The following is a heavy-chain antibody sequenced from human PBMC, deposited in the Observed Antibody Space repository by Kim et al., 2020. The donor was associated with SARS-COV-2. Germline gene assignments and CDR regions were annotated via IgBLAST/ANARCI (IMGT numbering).Heavy chain of an antibody. CDR2: IWYDGSNK. V-gene: IGHV3-33*01. J-gene: IGHJ5*02. D-gene: IGHD3-22*01. CDR1: GFTFSSYG. CDR3: ARDFGSSGPGGAFDP. Sequence: GGSLRLSCAASGFTFSSYGMHWVRQAPGKGLEWVAVIWYDGSNKYYADSVKGRFTISRDNSKNTLYLQMNSLRAEDTAVYYCARDFGSSGPGGAFDPWGQGTLVTVSS.